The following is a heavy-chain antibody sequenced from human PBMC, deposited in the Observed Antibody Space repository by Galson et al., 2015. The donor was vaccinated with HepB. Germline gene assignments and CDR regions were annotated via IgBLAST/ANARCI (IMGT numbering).Heavy chain of an antibody. D-gene: IGHD1-26*01. Sequence: SLRLSCAASGFTFSSYTMNWVRQAPGKGLEWISYISTTSDNKFSADSVKGRFIISRDNAKNLLYLQMNSLRAKDTAVYYCTRIALSGSYWYFDYWGQGSLVTVSS. CDR3: TRIALSGSYWYFDY. CDR1: GFTFSSYT. CDR2: ISTTSDNK. J-gene: IGHJ4*02. V-gene: IGHV3-48*01.